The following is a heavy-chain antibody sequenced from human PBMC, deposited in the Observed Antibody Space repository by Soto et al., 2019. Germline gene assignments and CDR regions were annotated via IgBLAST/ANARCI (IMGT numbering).Heavy chain of an antibody. CDR1: GFTFSSYG. Sequence: GGSLRLSCAASGFTFSSYGMHWVRQAPGKGLEWVAVISYDGSNKYYADSVKGRFTISRDNSKNTLYLQMNSLRAEDTAVYYCANYSSSSNYYGMDVWGQGTTVTVSS. J-gene: IGHJ6*02. CDR2: ISYDGSNK. D-gene: IGHD6-13*01. CDR3: ANYSSSSNYYGMDV. V-gene: IGHV3-30*18.